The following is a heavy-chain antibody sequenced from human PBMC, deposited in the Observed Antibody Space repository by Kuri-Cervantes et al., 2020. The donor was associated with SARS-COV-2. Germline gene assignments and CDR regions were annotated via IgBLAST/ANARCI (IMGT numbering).Heavy chain of an antibody. CDR3: AWGVVVVPAGVLFFDY. D-gene: IGHD2-2*01. CDR1: GGSISSYY. J-gene: IGHJ4*02. Sequence: GSLRLSCTVSGGSISSYYWSWIRQPPGKGLEWIGYIYYSGSTNYNPSLKSRVTISVDTSKNQFSLKLSSVTPADTAVYYCAWGVVVVPAGVLFFDYWGQGTLVTVSS. CDR2: IYYSGST. V-gene: IGHV4-59*01.